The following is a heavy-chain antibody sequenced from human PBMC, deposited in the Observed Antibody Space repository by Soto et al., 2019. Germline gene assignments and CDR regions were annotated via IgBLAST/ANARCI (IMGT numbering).Heavy chain of an antibody. J-gene: IGHJ4*02. CDR3: AAYSHKGY. D-gene: IGHD3-16*01. Sequence: EEQLVESGGDLVQPGGSLRLSCAASGFTVSNNYMSWVRQAPGMGLEWVSLIYSGGSTYYADSVKGRFTISRDSSKNTLYLQMNSLRAEDTAMYYCAAYSHKGYWGQGTLVTVSS. V-gene: IGHV3-66*01. CDR2: IYSGGST. CDR1: GFTVSNNY.